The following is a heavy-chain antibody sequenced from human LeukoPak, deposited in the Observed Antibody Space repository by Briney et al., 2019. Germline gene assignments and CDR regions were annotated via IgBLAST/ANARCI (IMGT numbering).Heavy chain of an antibody. CDR1: GYSFTSYW. CDR3: ARQDGYNYDY. V-gene: IGHV5-10-1*01. CDR2: IDPSDSYT. J-gene: IGHJ4*02. D-gene: IGHD5-24*01. Sequence: GESLKISCKGSGYSFTSYWISWVRQMPGKGLEWMGRIDPSDSYTNYSPSFQGHVTISADKSISTAYLQWSSLKASNTAMYYCARQDGYNYDYWGQGTLVTVSS.